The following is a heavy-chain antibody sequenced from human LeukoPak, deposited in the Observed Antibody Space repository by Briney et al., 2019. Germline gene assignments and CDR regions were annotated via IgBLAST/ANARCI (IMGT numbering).Heavy chain of an antibody. D-gene: IGHD2-8*01. V-gene: IGHV3-21*01. Sequence: GSLRLSCAASGFTFSSYSMNWFRQAPGKGLEWVSSISSSSSYIYYADSVKGRFTISRDNAKNSLYLQMNSLRAEDTAVYYCAREMVYPLGPGTVYYFDYWGQGTLVTVSS. CDR3: AREMVYPLGPGTVYYFDY. J-gene: IGHJ4*02. CDR2: ISSSSSYI. CDR1: GFTFSSYS.